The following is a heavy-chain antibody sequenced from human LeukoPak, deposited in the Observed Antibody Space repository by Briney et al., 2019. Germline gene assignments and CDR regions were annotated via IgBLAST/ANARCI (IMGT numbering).Heavy chain of an antibody. CDR1: GFTFSDYY. D-gene: IGHD2-2*01. J-gene: IGHJ4*02. CDR3: ARDSFRRYCSSTSCYGRSDY. V-gene: IGHV3-11*01. Sequence: PGGSLRLSCAASGFTFSDYYMSWIRQAPGKGLEWVSYISSSGSTIYYADSVKGRFTISRDNAKNSLYLQMNSLRAEDTAVYYCARDSFRRYCSSTSCYGRSDYWGQGTLVTVSS. CDR2: ISSSGSTI.